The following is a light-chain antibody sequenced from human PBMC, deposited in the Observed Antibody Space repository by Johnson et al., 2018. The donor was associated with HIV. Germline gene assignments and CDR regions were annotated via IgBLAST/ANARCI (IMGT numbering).Light chain of an antibody. Sequence: QSVLTQSPSVSAAPGQKVSISCSGSSSYIGNNYVSSYQQLPGTAPKFLIFDNNKRPSGIPDRFSGSKSGSSATLGITGLQTGDEADYYCGTWDSSLSVSYVFGTGTKVTVL. CDR3: GTWDSSLSVSYV. V-gene: IGLV1-51*01. CDR1: SSYIGNNY. J-gene: IGLJ1*01. CDR2: DNN.